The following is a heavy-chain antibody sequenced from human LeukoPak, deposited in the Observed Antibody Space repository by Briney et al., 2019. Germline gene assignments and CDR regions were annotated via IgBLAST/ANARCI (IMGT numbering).Heavy chain of an antibody. J-gene: IGHJ6*03. CDR2: IYYSGST. Sequence: PGGSLRLSCTVSGGSISSGGYYWSWIRQPPGKGLEWIGYIYYSGSTNYNPSLKSRVTISVDTSKNQFSLKLSSVTAADTAVYYCARVGYCSSTSCYTDSGAYYYYMDVWGKGTTVTVSS. V-gene: IGHV4-61*08. CDR3: ARVGYCSSTSCYTDSGAYYYYMDV. CDR1: GGSISSGGYY. D-gene: IGHD2-2*02.